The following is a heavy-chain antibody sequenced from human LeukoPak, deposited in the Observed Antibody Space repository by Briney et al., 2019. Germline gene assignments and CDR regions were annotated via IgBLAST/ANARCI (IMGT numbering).Heavy chain of an antibody. J-gene: IGHJ4*02. CDR1: GFTFSSYG. CDR2: ISYDGFNE. CDR3: AKGWDYYGSGSYYLDY. Sequence: GQSLRLSCAPSGFTFSSYGMHWVRQAPGKGMEWVAVISYDGFNENYADSVKGRFTISRDNSKNTVHLQMNSLRAEDTAVYYCAKGWDYYGSGSYYLDYWGQGTLVTVSS. D-gene: IGHD3-10*01. V-gene: IGHV3-30*18.